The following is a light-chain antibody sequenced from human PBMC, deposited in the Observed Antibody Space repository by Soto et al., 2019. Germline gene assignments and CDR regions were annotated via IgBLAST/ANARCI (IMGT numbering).Light chain of an antibody. CDR1: RSVNNNY. Sequence: EIVLTQSPGTLSLSPGERATLSCRASRSVNNNYFAWYQQKPGQAPRLLIYAASSRATGIPDRFTGSGSGTDFTLTISRLEPEDFAVYYCQLYGSSPMYTFGQGTKVEI. CDR2: AAS. CDR3: QLYGSSPMYT. J-gene: IGKJ2*01. V-gene: IGKV3-20*01.